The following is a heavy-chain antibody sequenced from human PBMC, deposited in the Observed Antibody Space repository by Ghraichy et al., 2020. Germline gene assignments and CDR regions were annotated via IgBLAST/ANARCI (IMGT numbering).Heavy chain of an antibody. D-gene: IGHD3-10*01. CDR1: GFTFSTAW. CDR3: ARAVRMNYYYYYVMDV. J-gene: IGHJ6*04. V-gene: IGHV3-15*01. CDR2: VRSRKDSGTM. Sequence: GGSLRLSCVASGFTFSTAWMTWVRQAPGKGLVWVGRVRSRKDSGTMDYAAPVKGSFTISRDDSKNTLYLQMNGLETEDTDVYYCARAVRMNYYYYYVMDVWGEGTTVTVSS.